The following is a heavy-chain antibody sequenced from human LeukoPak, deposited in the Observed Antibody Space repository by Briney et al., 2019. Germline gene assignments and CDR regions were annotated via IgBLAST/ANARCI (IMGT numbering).Heavy chain of an antibody. CDR1: GFSVSSNS. J-gene: IGHJ6*03. Sequence: GGSLRLSCTVSGFSVSSNSMSWVRQAPGKGLEWVSFIYSGTTHYSDSVKGRFTISRDNSKNTLYLQMNSLRAEDTAVYYCARGIGGYYYYYYYMDVWGKGTTVTASS. D-gene: IGHD5-12*01. V-gene: IGHV3-53*01. CDR3: ARGIGGYYYYYYYMDV. CDR2: IYSGTT.